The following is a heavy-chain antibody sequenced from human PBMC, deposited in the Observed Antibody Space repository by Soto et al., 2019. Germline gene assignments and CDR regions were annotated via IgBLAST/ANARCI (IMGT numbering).Heavy chain of an antibody. CDR3: ARVGYSGYRFDY. CDR2: IYYSGST. D-gene: IGHD5-12*01. Sequence: QVQLQESGLGLVKPSQTLSLTCTVSGGFISSGGYYWSWIRQHPGKGLEWIGYIYYSGSTYYNPSLKSRVTISVDTSKNQFSLKLSSVTAADTAVYYCARVGYSGYRFDYWGQGTLVTVSS. CDR1: GGFISSGGYY. J-gene: IGHJ4*02. V-gene: IGHV4-31*03.